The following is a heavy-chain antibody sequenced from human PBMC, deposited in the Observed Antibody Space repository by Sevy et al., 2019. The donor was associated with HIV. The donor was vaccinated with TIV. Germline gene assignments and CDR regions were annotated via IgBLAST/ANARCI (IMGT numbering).Heavy chain of an antibody. V-gene: IGHV1-2*02. CDR1: GYTFTGYY. CDR2: INPNRGGT. D-gene: IGHD3-22*01. J-gene: IGHJ3*02. Sequence: ASVKVSCKASGYTFTGYYMHWVRQAPGQGLEWMEWINPNRGGTNYAQKFQGRVTMTRETSISTAYMELSRLRSDDTAVYYCASGIGVYDSSGYYGGYDAFDIWGQGTMVTVSS. CDR3: ASGIGVYDSSGYYGGYDAFDI.